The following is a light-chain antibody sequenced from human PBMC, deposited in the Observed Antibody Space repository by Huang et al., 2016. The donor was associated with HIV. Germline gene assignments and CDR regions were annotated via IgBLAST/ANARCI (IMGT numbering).Light chain of an antibody. V-gene: IGKV3-11*01. CDR1: QSVSSY. CDR3: QQRSKWPLT. J-gene: IGKJ1*01. CDR2: DAS. Sequence: EIVLTQSPATLSLSPGDRATLSCRASQSVSSYLAWYQQKPGQAPRLLIYDASNRATGVPARFSGSGSGTDFTLTSSSLEPEDFAVYYCQQRSKWPLTFGQGTKVEIK.